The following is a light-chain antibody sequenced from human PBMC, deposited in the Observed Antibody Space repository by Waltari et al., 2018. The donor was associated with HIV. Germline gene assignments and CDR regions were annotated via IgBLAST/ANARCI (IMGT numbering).Light chain of an antibody. CDR2: ANS. CDR1: SSNIRAGYD. V-gene: IGLV1-40*01. J-gene: IGLJ1*01. CDR3: QSYDSSLSGPRV. Sequence: QSVLTQPPSVSGPPGQRVTISCTGSSSNIRAGYDVHWPQQLPGTAPKLLIYANSNRPSGVPDRFSGSKSGTSASLAITGLQAEDEADYYCQSYDSSLSGPRVFGTGTKVTVL.